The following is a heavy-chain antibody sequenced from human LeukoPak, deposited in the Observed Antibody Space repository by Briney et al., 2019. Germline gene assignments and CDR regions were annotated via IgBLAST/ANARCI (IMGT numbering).Heavy chain of an antibody. V-gene: IGHV3-23*01. Sequence: GGSLRLSCAASGFTFSTNAMSWARQAPGRGLEWVSAISDSGNTYYAGSVKGRFTISRDNSKNTLYLQMNSLRAEDTAVYYCAKGKGSSGWFDWGQGTLVTVSS. CDR3: AKGKGSSGWFD. J-gene: IGHJ4*02. CDR1: GFTFSTNA. D-gene: IGHD6-19*01. CDR2: ISDSGNT.